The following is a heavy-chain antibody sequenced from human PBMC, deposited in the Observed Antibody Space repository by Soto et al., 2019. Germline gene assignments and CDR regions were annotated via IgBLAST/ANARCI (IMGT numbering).Heavy chain of an antibody. CDR1: GGTFSSYT. V-gene: IGHV1-69*08. J-gene: IGHJ4*02. D-gene: IGHD4-17*01. Sequence: QVQLVQSGAEVKKPGSSVKVSCKASGGTFSSYTISWVRQAPGQGLEWMGRIIPILSIANYAQKFQGRVTITADKSTSTAYMELSSLRSEDTAVYYCARDPYYGDYGGYWGQGTLVTVSS. CDR3: ARDPYYGDYGGY. CDR2: IIPILSIA.